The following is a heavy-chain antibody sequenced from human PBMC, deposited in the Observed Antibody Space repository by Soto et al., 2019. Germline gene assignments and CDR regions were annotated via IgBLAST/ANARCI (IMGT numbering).Heavy chain of an antibody. CDR1: GGSVSAGTYH. J-gene: IGHJ4*02. CDR2: IYYSGGT. CDR3: ARDRVYGSYSHDS. D-gene: IGHD1-26*01. V-gene: IGHV4-61*01. Sequence: QVQLQESGPGLVKPSETLSLTCSVSGGSVSAGTYHWSWIRQPPGKGLEWIGFIYYSGGTSYNPSLKSRVTISIDASKNQFSMRLSSVTAADTAVYYCARDRVYGSYSHDSWGQVSLVTVSS.